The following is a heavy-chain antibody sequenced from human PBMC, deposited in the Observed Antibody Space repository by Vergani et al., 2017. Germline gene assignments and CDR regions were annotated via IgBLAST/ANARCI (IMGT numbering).Heavy chain of an antibody. Sequence: QVQLRESGPGLVKPSETLSLTCTVPGGSISSYYWSWIRQPAGKGLEWIGRIYTSGSTNYNPSLKSRVTMSVDTSKNQFSLKLSSVTAADTAVYYCARGAETAMISNDAFDIWGEGTMVTVSS. V-gene: IGHV4-4*07. J-gene: IGHJ3*02. D-gene: IGHD5-18*01. CDR3: ARGAETAMISNDAFDI. CDR2: IYTSGST. CDR1: GGSISSYY.